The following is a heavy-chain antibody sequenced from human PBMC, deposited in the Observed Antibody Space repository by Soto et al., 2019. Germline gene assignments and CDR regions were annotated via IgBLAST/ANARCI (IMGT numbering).Heavy chain of an antibody. CDR2: IIAIFGTA. Sequence: SVKVSCKASGGTFSSYAISWVRQAPGQGLEWMGGIIAIFGTANYAQKFQGRVTITADKSTSTAYLELSSLRSEDTAVYYCASCGYSYGYYYYGMDVWGQGTTVTVSS. J-gene: IGHJ6*02. CDR1: GGTFSSYA. V-gene: IGHV1-69*06. CDR3: ASCGYSYGYYYYGMDV. D-gene: IGHD5-18*01.